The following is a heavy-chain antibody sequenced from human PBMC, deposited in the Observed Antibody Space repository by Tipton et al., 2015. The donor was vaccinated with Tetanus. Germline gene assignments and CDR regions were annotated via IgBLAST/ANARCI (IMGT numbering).Heavy chain of an antibody. V-gene: IGHV4-31*03. J-gene: IGHJ4*02. Sequence: TLSLTCTVSGGSISSGGYYWSWIRQHPGKGLEWIGEIYYSGSTYYNPSLKSRVTLSVDTAKNQFSLKLNSVTAADTAVYYCARDQARGARGWNYFDYWGQGALVTVSS. CDR1: GGSISSGGYY. CDR2: IYYSGST. CDR3: ARDQARGARGWNYFDY. D-gene: IGHD1-26*01.